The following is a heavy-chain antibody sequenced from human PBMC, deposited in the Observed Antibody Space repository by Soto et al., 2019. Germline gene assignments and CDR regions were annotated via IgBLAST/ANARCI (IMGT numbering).Heavy chain of an antibody. D-gene: IGHD2-15*01. J-gene: IGHJ3*02. CDR2: NSAYNGNT. V-gene: IGHV1-18*01. CDR3: ARESTDIVVVVASVFGVAFDI. CDR1: GYTFTSYG. Sequence: ASVKVSCKASGYTFTSYGISWVRQAPGQGLEWMGWNSAYNGNTNYAQKLQGRVTMTTDTSTSTAYMELRSLRSDDTAVYYCARESTDIVVVVASVFGVAFDIWGQGTMVTVSS.